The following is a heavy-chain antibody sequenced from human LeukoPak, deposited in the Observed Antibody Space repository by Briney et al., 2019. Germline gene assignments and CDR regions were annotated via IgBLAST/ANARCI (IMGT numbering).Heavy chain of an antibody. D-gene: IGHD6-19*01. J-gene: IGHJ2*01. CDR3: AKEYSSGWSYWYFDL. Sequence: GGSLRLSCAAPGFDFSDHGMHWVRQAPGKGLEWVAVISRHGSTKIYAASVKGRFTISRDNSKNTMYLQMDSLRPEDTAVYFCAKEYSSGWSYWYFDLWGRGTLVTVSS. CDR1: GFDFSDHG. CDR2: ISRHGSTK. V-gene: IGHV3-30*18.